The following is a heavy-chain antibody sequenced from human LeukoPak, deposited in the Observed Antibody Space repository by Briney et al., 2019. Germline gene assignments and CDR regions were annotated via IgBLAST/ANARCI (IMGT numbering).Heavy chain of an antibody. CDR2: ISSSSSYI. Sequence: GGSLRLSCAASGFTFSSYSMNWVRQAPGKGLEWVSSISSSSSYIYYADSVKGRFTISRDNAKKSVYLQMNSLRAEDTAVYYCARGQLYYDSSGFDYWGQGTLVTVSS. V-gene: IGHV3-21*01. D-gene: IGHD3-22*01. CDR1: GFTFSSYS. CDR3: ARGQLYYDSSGFDY. J-gene: IGHJ4*02.